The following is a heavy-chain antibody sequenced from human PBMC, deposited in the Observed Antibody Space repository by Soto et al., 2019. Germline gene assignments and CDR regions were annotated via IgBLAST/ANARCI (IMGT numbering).Heavy chain of an antibody. CDR1: GGSISSSSYY. CDR3: ARQDSSSWFGRNYLNWFDP. V-gene: IGHV4-39*01. D-gene: IGHD6-13*01. CDR2: IYYSGST. Sequence: SETLSLTCTVSGGSISSSSYYWGWIRQPPGKGLEWIGSIYYSGSTYYNPSLKSRVTISVDTSKNQFSLKLSSVTAADTAVYYCARQDSSSWFGRNYLNWFDPWGQGTLVTAPQ. J-gene: IGHJ5*02.